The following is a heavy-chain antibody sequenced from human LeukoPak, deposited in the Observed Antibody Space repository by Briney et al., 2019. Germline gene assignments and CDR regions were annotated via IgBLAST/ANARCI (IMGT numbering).Heavy chain of an antibody. J-gene: IGHJ4*02. CDR3: ARHYVLAMVRIRHFDY. D-gene: IGHD5-18*01. V-gene: IGHV4-39*01. CDR1: GGSISSSSYY. Sequence: PSETLSLTCTVSGGSISSSSYYWGWIRQPPGKGLEWIGSVYYSVSTYYNPSLKSRVTISVDTSKKQFSLKLSSVTAADTAVYYCARHYVLAMVRIRHFDYWGQGTLVTVSS. CDR2: VYYSVST.